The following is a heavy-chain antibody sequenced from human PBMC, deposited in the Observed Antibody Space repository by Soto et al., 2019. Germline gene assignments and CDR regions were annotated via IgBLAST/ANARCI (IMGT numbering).Heavy chain of an antibody. D-gene: IGHD3-22*01. J-gene: IGHJ6*02. V-gene: IGHV3-74*01. CDR1: GLTFSNYW. CDR3: AVRQRLLPERGYYRMDV. CDR2: ISTDGSST. Sequence: PGGSLRLSCVTSGLTFSNYWMHWVRQAPGKGLVWVSRISTDGSSTYYADSVKGRFTISRDNSKNTLYLQMNSLSAEDTAVYYCAVRQRLLPERGYYRMDVWGQGTTVPVSS.